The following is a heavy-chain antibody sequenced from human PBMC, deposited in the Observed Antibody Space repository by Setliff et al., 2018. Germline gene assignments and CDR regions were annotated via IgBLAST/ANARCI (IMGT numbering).Heavy chain of an antibody. J-gene: IGHJ4*02. Sequence: SGPTLVNPTQTLTLTCTFSGFSLSTSGVGVGWIRQPPGKALEWLALIYWDDDKRYSPSLKSRLTISKDTSKNQVVLTMTNMDPVDTATYYCAHGGDFWSGYWGGGPRKVGYYFDYRGQGTLVTVSS. V-gene: IGHV2-5*02. CDR3: AHGGDFWSGYWGGGPRKVGYYFDY. D-gene: IGHD3-3*01. CDR2: IYWDDDK. CDR1: GFSLSTSGVG.